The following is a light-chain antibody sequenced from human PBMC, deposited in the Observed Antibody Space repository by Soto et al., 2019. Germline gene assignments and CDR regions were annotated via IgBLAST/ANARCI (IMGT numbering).Light chain of an antibody. V-gene: IGLV2-14*01. CDR1: SGDIGGYNY. CDR2: EVT. CDR3: TAYATSSPYV. Sequence: QSALTQPASVSGSPGQSITISCTGTSGDIGGYNYVSWYQQHPGKAPKLLISEVTNRPSGVSNRFSGSKSGNTASLTISGLQAEDEAVYYCTAYATSSPYVFGTGTKVTVL. J-gene: IGLJ1*01.